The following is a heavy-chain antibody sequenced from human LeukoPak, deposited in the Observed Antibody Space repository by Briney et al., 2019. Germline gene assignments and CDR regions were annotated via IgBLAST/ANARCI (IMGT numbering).Heavy chain of an antibody. J-gene: IGHJ5*02. CDR3: ARDLISGRGNP. D-gene: IGHD3-10*01. CDR1: GFTFSTYN. CDR2: ISSSSRTI. Sequence: GGSLRLSCAASGFTFSTYNMQWVRQAPGKGLEWVSSISSSSRTIYYADSVKGRFTISRDNAKNSLYLQMNSLRDDDTAVYYCARDLISGRGNPWGQGTLVTVSS. V-gene: IGHV3-48*02.